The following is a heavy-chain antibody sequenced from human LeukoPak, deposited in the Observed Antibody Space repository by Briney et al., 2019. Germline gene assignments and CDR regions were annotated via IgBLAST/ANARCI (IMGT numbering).Heavy chain of an antibody. Sequence: SETLSLTCNVSGGSIGGHTFYWDWIRQPPGKGLEWIATIYYNGNTFYNPSLKSRVAISIDMSESQFSLHLSSVTAADTAIYYCARLTALAGHRGAFDIWGPGTKVTVSS. J-gene: IGHJ3*02. CDR2: IYYNGNT. CDR1: GGSIGGHTFY. D-gene: IGHD6-19*01. V-gene: IGHV4-39*01. CDR3: ARLTALAGHRGAFDI.